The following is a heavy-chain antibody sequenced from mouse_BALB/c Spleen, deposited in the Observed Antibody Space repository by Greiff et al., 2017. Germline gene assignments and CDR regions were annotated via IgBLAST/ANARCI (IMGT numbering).Heavy chain of an antibody. V-gene: IGHV5-4*02. J-gene: IGHJ3*01. CDR1: GFTFSDYY. CDR2: ISDGGSYT. D-gene: IGHD1-1*01. CDR3: ARDPITTVVEGGFAY. Sequence: DVHLVESGGGLVKPGGSLKLSCAASGFTFSDYYMYWVRQTPEKRLEWVATISDGGSYTYYPDSVKGRFTISRDNAKNNLYLQMSSLKSEDTAMYYCARDPITTVVEGGFAYWGQGTLVTVSA.